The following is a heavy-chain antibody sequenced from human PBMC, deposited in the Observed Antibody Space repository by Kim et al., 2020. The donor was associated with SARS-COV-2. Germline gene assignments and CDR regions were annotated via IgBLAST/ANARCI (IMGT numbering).Heavy chain of an antibody. CDR3: ARNVLRYFDWFRDCGGDCYLVDY. J-gene: IGHJ4*02. V-gene: IGHV3-7*01. CDR2: IKQDGSEK. CDR1: GFTFSSYW. Sequence: GGSLRLSCAASGFTFSSYWMSWVRQAPGKGLEWVANIKQDGSEKYYVDSVKGRFTISRDNAKNSLYLQMNSLRAEDTAVYYCARNVLRYFDWFRDCGGDCYLVDYWGQGTLVTVSS. D-gene: IGHD3-9*01.